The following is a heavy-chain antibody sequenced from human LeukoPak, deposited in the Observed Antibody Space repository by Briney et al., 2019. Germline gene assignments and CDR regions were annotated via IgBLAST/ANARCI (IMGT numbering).Heavy chain of an antibody. V-gene: IGHV3-30*02. D-gene: IGHD2-21*02. J-gene: IGHJ4*02. CDR2: IRYDETKK. CDR3: ARDFDDVNGDFYYIPDY. Sequence: GGSLRLSCAASGFNFSRNGMHWVRQAPGKGLEWVAFIRYDETKKFYVDSVRGRFTISRVNSKNTLYLQMNNLRDEDTAVYYCARDFDDVNGDFYYIPDYWGQGMLVTVSA. CDR1: GFNFSRNG.